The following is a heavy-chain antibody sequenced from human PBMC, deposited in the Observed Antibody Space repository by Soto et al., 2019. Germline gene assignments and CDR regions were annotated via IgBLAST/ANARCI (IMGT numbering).Heavy chain of an antibody. CDR3: AYTPVAPNVE. CDR1: GFTFSDSA. J-gene: IGHJ4*02. CDR2: VANKPEGYTM. V-gene: IGHV3-73*01. Sequence: GGSLRLSCAASGFTFSDSAIHWVRQAPGKGLEWVGRVANKPEGYTMTYGVSVKGRFTISRDNSKNTLYLQMNSLRAEDTAVYYCAYTPVAPNVEWGQGTLGTVSS. D-gene: IGHD2-2*02.